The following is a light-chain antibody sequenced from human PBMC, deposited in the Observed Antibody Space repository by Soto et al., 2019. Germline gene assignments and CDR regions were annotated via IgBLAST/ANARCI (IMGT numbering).Light chain of an antibody. CDR2: AAS. J-gene: IGKJ1*01. Sequence: DIQMTQSPSSLSASAGDRVTITCRASQGISSHLNWYQQKPGKAPKLLIYAASSLQSGVPSRFSGSGSGTDFTLTINSLQPEDFATYYCQPGYSTPQTFGQGTKVDIK. CDR3: QPGYSTPQT. V-gene: IGKV1-39*01. CDR1: QGISSH.